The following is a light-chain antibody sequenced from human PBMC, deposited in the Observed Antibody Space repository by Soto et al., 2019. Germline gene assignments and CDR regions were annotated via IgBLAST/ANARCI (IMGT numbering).Light chain of an antibody. J-gene: IGKJ3*01. V-gene: IGKV3-11*01. CDR1: QSVSRY. Sequence: EIVLTQSPATLSLSPGERATLSCRASQSVSRYLAWYQQKPGQAPRLLIYDASNRATGIPARFSGSGSGTDFTLTISSLEPEDFAVYFCQQRSNLPPFTFGPGTKVDIK. CDR2: DAS. CDR3: QQRSNLPPFT.